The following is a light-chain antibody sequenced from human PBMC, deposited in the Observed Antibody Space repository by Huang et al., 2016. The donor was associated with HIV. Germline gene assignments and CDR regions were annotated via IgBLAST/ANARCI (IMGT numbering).Light chain of an antibody. Sequence: ELVMTQSPDTLSVSPGQRATLSCTASQDVASNVAWYEQKPGQPPGLLIFAANTRATSVPAEFSARGSGTEFALTIDSLQSEDFARYYCQQYNAWPRTFGQGTRVEV. V-gene: IGKV3-15*01. CDR3: QQYNAWPRT. CDR1: QDVASN. CDR2: AAN. J-gene: IGKJ1*01.